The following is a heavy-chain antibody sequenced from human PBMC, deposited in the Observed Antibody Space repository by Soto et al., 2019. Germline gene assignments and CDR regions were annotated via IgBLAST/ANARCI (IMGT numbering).Heavy chain of an antibody. J-gene: IGHJ4*02. V-gene: IGHV4-39*03. Sequence: PSETLSLTCTVSGDSISSSNSHWGWTRQPPGKGLEYIGSVYYGGAIFYSGNIYYNPSLKSRSSISLDTSKNQFSLKLDSVTVADTAVYYCSRIDHRFLEWLFPDSWGQGTLVTVSS. CDR3: SRIDHRFLEWLFPDS. CDR2: IFYSGNI. CDR1: GDSISSSNSH. D-gene: IGHD3-3*01.